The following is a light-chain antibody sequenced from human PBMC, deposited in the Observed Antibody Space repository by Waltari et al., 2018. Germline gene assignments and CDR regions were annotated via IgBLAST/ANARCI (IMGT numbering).Light chain of an antibody. J-gene: IGKJ2*01. V-gene: IGKV3-20*01. CDR1: QTLNNNY. CDR2: AAS. CDR3: QQYGSSPYS. Sequence: EIALTQSPGTLSLSAGERATLSCMASQTLNNNYLAWYQQKPGQSPGLLIFAASKRATGVPDRFSGSGSGTDFTLTISRLEPEDFAMYYCQQYGSSPYSFGQGARVDFK.